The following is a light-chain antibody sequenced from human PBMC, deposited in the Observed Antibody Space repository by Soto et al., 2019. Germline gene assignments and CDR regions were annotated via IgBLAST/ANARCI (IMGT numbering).Light chain of an antibody. Sequence: DIQMTQSPSSLSASVGDRVTITCRASRSIISYLNWYQQKPGKAPNLLIYAASSLQSGVPSRFSGSGSGTDFTLTISSLQPEDSATYYCQQSYSTPYTFGQGTKLQIK. J-gene: IGKJ2*01. CDR2: AAS. CDR1: RSIISY. CDR3: QQSYSTPYT. V-gene: IGKV1-39*01.